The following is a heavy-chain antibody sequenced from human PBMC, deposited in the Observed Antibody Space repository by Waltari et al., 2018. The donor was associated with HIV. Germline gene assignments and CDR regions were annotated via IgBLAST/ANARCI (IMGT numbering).Heavy chain of an antibody. V-gene: IGHV4-39*07. D-gene: IGHD3-3*02. CDR2: IYYSGST. CDR3: ARERGSPMHWYYYYGMDV. CDR1: GGSISSSTYY. Sequence: QLQLQESGPGLVKPSETLSLTCTVSGGSISSSTYYWGWIRQPPGKGLEWIGTIYYSGSTYYNPSLKSRVTISVDTSKNQFSLKLSSVTAADTAVYYCARERGSPMHWYYYYGMDVWGQGTTVTVSS. J-gene: IGHJ6*02.